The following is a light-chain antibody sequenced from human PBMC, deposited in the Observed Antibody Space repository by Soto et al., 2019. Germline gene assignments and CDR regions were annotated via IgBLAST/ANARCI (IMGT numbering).Light chain of an antibody. V-gene: IGKV3-20*01. Sequence: EIVLTQSPGTVSLSPGERATLSCRASQSVSSSYLAWDQQKPGQAPRLLIYGASSRATGFPDRFSGGGSGTDFTLTISRLEPEDFAVYYCQQYGSSPPETTFGPGTKVDFK. CDR1: QSVSSSY. CDR2: GAS. J-gene: IGKJ3*01. CDR3: QQYGSSPPETT.